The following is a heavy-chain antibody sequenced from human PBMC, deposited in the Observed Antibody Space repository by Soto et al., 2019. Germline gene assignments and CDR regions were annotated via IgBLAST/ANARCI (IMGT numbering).Heavy chain of an antibody. CDR2: INFDGSTT. D-gene: IGHD2-15*01. CDR3: ASWVGYCSGSTCSDAFDI. V-gene: IGHV3-74*01. J-gene: IGHJ3*02. CDR1: GFTFSSYW. Sequence: GGSLILSCAASGFTFSSYWMHWVRQPPGEGLVWVSRINFDGSTTTDADSVKGRFTISRDNAKNTLYLQMNSLRVEDTAVYYCASWVGYCSGSTCSDAFDIWGQGTMVTVSS.